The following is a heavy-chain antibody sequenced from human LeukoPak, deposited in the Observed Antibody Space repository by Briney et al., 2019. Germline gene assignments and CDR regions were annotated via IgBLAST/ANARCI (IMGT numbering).Heavy chain of an antibody. CDR3: AKGVVAATNAAYYGMDV. J-gene: IGHJ6*02. Sequence: GGSLRLSCAASGFTFSSYGMHWVRQAPGKGLEWVAVISYDESDKYYADSVKGRFTISRDNSKDTLYLQMNSLRPEDTAVYYCAKGVVAATNAAYYGMDVWGQGTTVTVSS. D-gene: IGHD2-15*01. CDR1: GFTFSSYG. V-gene: IGHV3-30*18. CDR2: ISYDESDK.